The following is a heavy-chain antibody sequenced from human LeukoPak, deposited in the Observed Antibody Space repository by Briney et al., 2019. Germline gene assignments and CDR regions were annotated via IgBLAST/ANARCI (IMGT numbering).Heavy chain of an antibody. CDR3: ARQSGTYWGLDY. J-gene: IGHJ4*02. D-gene: IGHD1-26*01. V-gene: IGHV1-2*02. Sequence: VASVKVSCTASGYTFTDYYIHWVRQAPGHGLEWLGWMNVKTGATSSAQRFPGRFTMTRDTSIGTASMEFSSLTSDDTAVYYCARQSGTYWGLDYWGQGTLVTVSS. CDR1: GYTFTDYY. CDR2: MNVKTGAT.